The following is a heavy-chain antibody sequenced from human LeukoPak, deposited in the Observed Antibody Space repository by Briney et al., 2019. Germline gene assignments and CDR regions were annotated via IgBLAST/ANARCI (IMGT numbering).Heavy chain of an antibody. CDR3: ARDPPTSYCSGGSCYALNLRDDY. J-gene: IGHJ4*02. CDR1: GYTFTGYY. D-gene: IGHD2-15*01. Sequence: GASVKVSCKASGYTFTGYYMHWVRQAPGQGLEWMGWINPNSGGTNYAQKFQGRVTMTRDTSISTAYMELSRLRSDDTAVYYCARDPPTSYCSGGSCYALNLRDDYWGQGTLVTVSS. CDR2: INPNSGGT. V-gene: IGHV1-2*02.